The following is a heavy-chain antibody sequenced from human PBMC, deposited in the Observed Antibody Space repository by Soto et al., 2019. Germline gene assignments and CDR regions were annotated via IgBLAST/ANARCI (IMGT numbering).Heavy chain of an antibody. CDR1: GERINSYA. D-gene: IGHD4-17*01. V-gene: IGHV1-3*01. CDR2: IDAGSGNT. J-gene: IGHJ4*02. CDR3: ERENGSAVTTFFDL. Sequence: ASVKVTCKAPGERINSYALRWVHQAKRQRLEWMGWIDAGSGNTKYSQKFQDRVTIARDTSATTAYMELSSLTFEDTAMYYYERENGSAVTTFFDLWGKGTQVTVSS.